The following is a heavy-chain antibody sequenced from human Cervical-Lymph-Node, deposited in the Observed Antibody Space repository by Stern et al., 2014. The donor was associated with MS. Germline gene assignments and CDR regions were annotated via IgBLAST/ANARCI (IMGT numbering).Heavy chain of an antibody. CDR1: GGSFSNFT. CDR3: ARFSG. D-gene: IGHD2-8*02. CDR2: IIPLFGIR. V-gene: IGHV1-69*01. Sequence: VKLVQSGAELKKPGSSVKVSCKVSGGSFSNFTISWVRQAPGKGIEWMGEIIPLFGIRTYAEKFQGRVTITADESTSTAYMELRSLTSEDTAVYFCARFSGWGQGTLVTVSS. J-gene: IGHJ4*02.